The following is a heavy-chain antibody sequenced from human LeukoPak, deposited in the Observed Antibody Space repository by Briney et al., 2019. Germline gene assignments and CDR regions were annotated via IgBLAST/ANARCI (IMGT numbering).Heavy chain of an antibody. CDR2: INHGGST. CDR1: GGSFNSYF. D-gene: IGHD6-13*01. J-gene: IGHJ4*02. Sequence: SETLSLTCAVYGGSFNSYFWYWLRQPPGKGLQWIGEINHGGSTNYNPSLKSRATISIYSSKNHFSLKLTPVTAADTAVYYCARGRRIAAAGTGDYWGQRTLVTVSS. V-gene: IGHV4-34*01. CDR3: ARGRRIAAAGTGDY.